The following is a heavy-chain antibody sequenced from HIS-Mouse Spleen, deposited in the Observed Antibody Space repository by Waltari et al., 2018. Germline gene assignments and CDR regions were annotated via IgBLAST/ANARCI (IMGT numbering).Heavy chain of an antibody. D-gene: IGHD3-3*01. CDR3: ARDFHDFWSGYYGGDKKHDAFDI. CDR2: IYTGGGH. J-gene: IGHJ3*02. CDR1: GCSISSYH. V-gene: IGHV4-4*07. Sequence: QVQLQESGPGLVKPSETLSLTCTVSGCSISSYHWSWLLQPAGRGLVWTGRIYTGGGHNYNPSLKSRVTMSVDTSKNQFSLKLSSVTAADTAVYYCARDFHDFWSGYYGGDKKHDAFDIWGQGTMVTVSS.